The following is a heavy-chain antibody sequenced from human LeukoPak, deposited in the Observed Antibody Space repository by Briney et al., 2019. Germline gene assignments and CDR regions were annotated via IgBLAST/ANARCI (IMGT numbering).Heavy chain of an antibody. CDR2: IYYSGST. CDR1: GYSISSYY. J-gene: IGHJ4*02. Sequence: SETLSLTCAVSGYSISSYYWSWIRQPPGKGLEWIGYIYYSGSTNYNPSLKSRVTISVDTSKNQFSLKLSSVTAADTAVYYCARARRDGYNKTPDYWGQGTLVTVS. V-gene: IGHV4-59*01. CDR3: ARARRDGYNKTPDY. D-gene: IGHD5-24*01.